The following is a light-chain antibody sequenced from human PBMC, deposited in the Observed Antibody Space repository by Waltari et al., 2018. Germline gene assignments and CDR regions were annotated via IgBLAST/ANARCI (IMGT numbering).Light chain of an antibody. Sequence: DTVMTQSPLSLTVPPGAPASISCRSSQSLVYSNGDNHMDWYLQKPGQSPQLLIYLGSHRASGVPDRFSGSGSGTDFTLRISRVEAEDLGVYYCMQRLQTPWTFGQGTKVEIK. CDR3: MQRLQTPWT. CDR1: QSLVYSNGDNH. CDR2: LGS. J-gene: IGKJ1*01. V-gene: IGKV2-28*01.